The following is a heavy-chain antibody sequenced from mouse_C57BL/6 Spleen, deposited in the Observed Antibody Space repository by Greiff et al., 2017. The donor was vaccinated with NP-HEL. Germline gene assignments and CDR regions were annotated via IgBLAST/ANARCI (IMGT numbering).Heavy chain of an antibody. CDR2: IYPGDGDT. V-gene: IGHV1-80*01. Sequence: VQLQQSGAELVKPGASVKISCKASGYAFSSYWMNWVKQRPGKGLEWIGQIYPGDGDTNYNGKFKGKATLTADKSSSTAYMQLSSLTSEDSAVYFCARAGFITTLDYWGQGTSVTVSS. D-gene: IGHD1-1*01. CDR3: ARAGFITTLDY. J-gene: IGHJ4*01. CDR1: GYAFSSYW.